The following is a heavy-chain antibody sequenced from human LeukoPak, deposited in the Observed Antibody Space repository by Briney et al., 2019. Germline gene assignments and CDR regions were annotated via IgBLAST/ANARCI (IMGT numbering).Heavy chain of an antibody. D-gene: IGHD3-9*01. Sequence: HSGGSLRLSCEASGFTFSSYWMSWVRQAPGKGLEWVAYIKTDGSEKYYVDSVKGRFTISRDNAKNSLYLQMNSLRAEDTAVYYCARDYTGYFPWGQGTLVIVSS. V-gene: IGHV3-7*03. J-gene: IGHJ5*02. CDR3: ARDYTGYFP. CDR2: IKTDGSEK. CDR1: GFTFSSYW.